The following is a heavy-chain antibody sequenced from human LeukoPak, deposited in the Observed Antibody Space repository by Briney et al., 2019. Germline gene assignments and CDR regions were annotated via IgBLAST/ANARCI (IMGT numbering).Heavy chain of an antibody. CDR1: GYTFTSYD. CDR3: ASSYYYGSGSYYREHYYYYYMDV. Sequence: ASVKVSCKASGYTFTSYDINWVRQATGQGIEWMGWMNPNSGNTGYAQKFQGRVTMTRNTSISTAYMELSSLRSEDTAVYYCASSYYYGSGSYYREHYYYYYMDVWGKGTTVTVSS. D-gene: IGHD3-10*01. V-gene: IGHV1-8*01. CDR2: MNPNSGNT. J-gene: IGHJ6*03.